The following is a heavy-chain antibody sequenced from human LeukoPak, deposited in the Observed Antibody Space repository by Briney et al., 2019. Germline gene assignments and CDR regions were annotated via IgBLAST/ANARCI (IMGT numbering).Heavy chain of an antibody. V-gene: IGHV4-59*01. J-gene: IGHJ4*02. CDR3: AGERGAY. Sequence: SETLSLTCTVSGGSISSYYWSWIRQPPGKGLEWIGYIYYSGSTNYSPSLKSRVTISVDTSKNQFSLKLSSVTAADTAVYYCAGERGAYWGQGTLVTVSS. CDR2: IYYSGST. D-gene: IGHD1-26*01. CDR1: GGSISSYY.